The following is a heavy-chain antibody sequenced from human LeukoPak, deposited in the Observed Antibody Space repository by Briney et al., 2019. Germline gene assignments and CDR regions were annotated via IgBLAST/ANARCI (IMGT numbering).Heavy chain of an antibody. CDR3: AKEWARWELPDY. D-gene: IGHD1-26*01. Sequence: SETLSLTCTVSGGSISSYYWSWIRQPPGKGLEWIGYIYYSGSTNYNPSLKSRVTISVDTSKNQFSLKLSSVTAADTAVYYCAKEWARWELPDYWGQGTLVTVSS. J-gene: IGHJ4*02. CDR1: GGSISSYY. V-gene: IGHV4-59*01. CDR2: IYYSGST.